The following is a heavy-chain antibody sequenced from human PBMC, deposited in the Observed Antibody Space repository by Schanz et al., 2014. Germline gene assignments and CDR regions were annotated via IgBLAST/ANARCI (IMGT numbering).Heavy chain of an antibody. V-gene: IGHV3-23*04. D-gene: IGHD3-10*01. Sequence: EVQLVESGGGLVQPGGSLRLSCAASGFSFGNYGMIWVRQAPGKGLEWVSGFDAHDGRAYYADSVKGRFTISRDNSKNTLYLQMNSLRVEDSAIYYCAKGRFGELSAFDIWGQGTMVTVSS. J-gene: IGHJ3*02. CDR2: FDAHDGRA. CDR1: GFSFGNYG. CDR3: AKGRFGELSAFDI.